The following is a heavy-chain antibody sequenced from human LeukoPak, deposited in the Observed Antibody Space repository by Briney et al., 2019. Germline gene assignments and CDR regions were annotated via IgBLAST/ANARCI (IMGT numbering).Heavy chain of an antibody. Sequence: GGSLRLSCTATGFTFSNYWMSWVRQTPEKGLEWVANIKQDGSETVYVDSVKGRFTISRDNAQSSLYLQMNSLRAEDTAVYYCARDPYSSSWSYGVDVWGQGTAVTVS. CDR2: IKQDGSET. V-gene: IGHV3-7*05. CDR3: ARDPYSSSWSYGVDV. CDR1: GFTFSNYW. J-gene: IGHJ6*02. D-gene: IGHD6-13*01.